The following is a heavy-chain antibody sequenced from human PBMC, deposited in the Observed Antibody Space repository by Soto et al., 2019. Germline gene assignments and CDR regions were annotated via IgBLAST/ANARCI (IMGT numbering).Heavy chain of an antibody. D-gene: IGHD3-3*01. Sequence: ASVKVSCKASGYTFTSYDINWVRQATGQGLEWMGWMNPNSGNTGYAQKFQGRVTMTRNTSISTAYMELSSLRSEDTAVYYCARGRYYDFWSRPGPTTFYYYYYMDVWGKGTTVTVSS. V-gene: IGHV1-8*01. CDR1: GYTFTSYD. J-gene: IGHJ6*03. CDR2: MNPNSGNT. CDR3: ARGRYYDFWSRPGPTTFYYYYYMDV.